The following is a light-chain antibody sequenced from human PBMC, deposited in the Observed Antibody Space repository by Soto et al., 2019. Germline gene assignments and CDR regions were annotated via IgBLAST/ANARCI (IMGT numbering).Light chain of an antibody. V-gene: IGKV1-9*01. Sequence: IQLTQSPSSLSASVGDRVTITCRASQGIDSYLAWYRQRTGKVPQLLIYETYILQSGVSSRFSGSGSGTAFTLTISSLQAEDFATYYCQQHRSYPSTFGGGTQVDIK. CDR1: QGIDSY. CDR2: ETY. CDR3: QQHRSYPST. J-gene: IGKJ4*01.